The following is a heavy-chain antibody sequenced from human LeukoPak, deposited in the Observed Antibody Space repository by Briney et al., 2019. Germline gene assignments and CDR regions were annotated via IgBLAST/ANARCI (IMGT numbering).Heavy chain of an antibody. Sequence: GGSLRLSCAASGFNFSNYGMHWVRQAPGKGLEWVAFIRYEGSNKYYADSVKGRFTISRDNSRNTLYLQMNSLRAEDKAVYYCAKDWGDGYNYLPVYDYFDCWGQGTLVT. D-gene: IGHD5-24*01. CDR1: GFNFSNYG. CDR2: IRYEGSNK. V-gene: IGHV3-30*02. J-gene: IGHJ4*02. CDR3: AKDWGDGYNYLPVYDYFDC.